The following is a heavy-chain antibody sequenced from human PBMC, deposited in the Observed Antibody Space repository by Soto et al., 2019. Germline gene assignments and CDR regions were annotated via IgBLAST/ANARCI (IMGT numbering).Heavy chain of an antibody. CDR1: GGTFSSHA. CDR3: ASGYYDRSGSARPVPHTVADN. J-gene: IGHJ4*02. V-gene: IGHV1-69*12. Sequence: QVQLVQSGAEVKKPGSSVKVSCKASGGTFSSHAITWVRQAPGQGLEWMGGIIPIFGTANYAQKFQGRVTITADESTSTADLELSSLRSEDTAVYYCASGYYDRSGSARPVPHTVADNWGQGTLVTVSS. D-gene: IGHD3-22*01. CDR2: IIPIFGTA.